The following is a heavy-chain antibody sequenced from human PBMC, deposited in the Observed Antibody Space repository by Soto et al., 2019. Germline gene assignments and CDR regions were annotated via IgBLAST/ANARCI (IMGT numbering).Heavy chain of an antibody. CDR3: AKDFLVGTVDY. D-gene: IGHD1-1*01. CDR2: ISGTGGTP. CDR1: GFTFTKYV. V-gene: IGHV3-23*01. Sequence: EVQLLESGGGLVQPGGSLRLSCAASGFTFTKYVMNWVRKAPGKGLEWVAGISGTGGTPYYAESVQGRFVISRDNSKNTVSLHMNSLRVEDTAVYYCAKDFLVGTVDYWGQGAPVTVSS. J-gene: IGHJ4*02.